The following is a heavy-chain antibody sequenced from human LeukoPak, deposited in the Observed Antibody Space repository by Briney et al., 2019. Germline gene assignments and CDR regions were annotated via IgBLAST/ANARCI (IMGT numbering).Heavy chain of an antibody. CDR2: ISGSGGST. CDR1: GFTFSSYA. Sequence: GGSLRLSCAASGFTFSSYAMGWVRQAPGKGLEWVSAISGSGGSTYYAHSVKGRFTISRDNYKNTLYLQMNSLRAEDTAVYYCAKEGAVGATWDYFDYWGQGTLVTVSS. V-gene: IGHV3-23*01. CDR3: AKEGAVGATWDYFDY. J-gene: IGHJ4*02. D-gene: IGHD1-26*01.